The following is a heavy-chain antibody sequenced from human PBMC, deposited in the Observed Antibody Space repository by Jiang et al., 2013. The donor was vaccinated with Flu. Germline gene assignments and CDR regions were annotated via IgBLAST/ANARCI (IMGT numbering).Heavy chain of an antibody. CDR2: IGTLGDT. CDR1: GFTFSNYD. J-gene: IGHJ4*02. CDR3: VREAPDLWSGPNTAPYDY. V-gene: IGHV3-13*04. Sequence: VQLVESGGGLIQPGGSLRLSCAASGFTFSNYDMHWVRQAPGKGLEWVSAIGTLGDTFYAGSVKGRFTISRENAKSSLYLQMNSLRAGDTAMYYCVREAPDLWSGPNTAPYDYWGQGTLVTVSS. D-gene: IGHD3-3*01.